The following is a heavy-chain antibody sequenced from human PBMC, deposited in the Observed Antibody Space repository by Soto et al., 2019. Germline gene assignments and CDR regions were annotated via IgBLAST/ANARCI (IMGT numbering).Heavy chain of an antibody. CDR1: GYTFTSYG. V-gene: IGHV1-18*01. Sequence: GASVKVSCKASGYTFTSYGISWVRQAPGQGLEWMGWISAYNGNTNYAQKLQGRVTMTTDTSTSTAYMELRSVRADDTAVYYCARMHYYGSDNWFDPWGQGTLVTVSS. CDR2: ISAYNGNT. J-gene: IGHJ5*02. CDR3: ARMHYYGSDNWFDP. D-gene: IGHD3-10*01.